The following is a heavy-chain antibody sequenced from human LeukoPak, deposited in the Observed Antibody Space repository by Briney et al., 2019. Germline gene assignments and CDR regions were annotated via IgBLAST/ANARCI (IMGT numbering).Heavy chain of an antibody. CDR3: ARGFELDY. CDR1: GFTFSSFW. J-gene: IGHJ4*02. Sequence: GSLRLSCAASGFTFSSFWMSWVRQAPGKGLEWVANIKQEGSEKYYVGSVKGRFTISRDDARNSLYLQMNSLRAEDTAVYFCARGFELDYWGQGTLVTVSS. CDR2: IKQEGSEK. V-gene: IGHV3-7*01.